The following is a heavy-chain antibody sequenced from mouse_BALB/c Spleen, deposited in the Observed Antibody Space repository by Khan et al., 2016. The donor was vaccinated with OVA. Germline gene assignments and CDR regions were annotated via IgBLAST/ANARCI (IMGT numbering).Heavy chain of an antibody. Sequence: QVQLKQSGPGLVAPSQSLSITCTVSGFSLTSYGVHWVRQPPGKGLEWLGVIWAGGSTNYHSALMSRLSISKDNSKSQVVLKMNSLQTDDAAMYYCDRLEDIWGQGTTLTVSS. D-gene: IGHD1-3*01. CDR2: IWAGGST. CDR3: DRLEDI. V-gene: IGHV2-9*02. CDR1: GFSLTSYG. J-gene: IGHJ2*01.